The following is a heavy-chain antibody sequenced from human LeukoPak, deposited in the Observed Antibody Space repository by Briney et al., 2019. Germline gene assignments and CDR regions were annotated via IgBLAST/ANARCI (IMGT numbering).Heavy chain of an antibody. CDR1: GGSISSGDYY. CDR3: ARLIAADPQLDC. V-gene: IGHV4-30-4*08. CDR2: IYHSGDT. J-gene: IGHJ4*02. D-gene: IGHD6-13*01. Sequence: SETLSLTCSVSGGSISSGDYYWSWIRQTPEKGLEWIGYIYHSGDTYSNPSLKGRATVSMDRSKNQFSLNLSSVTAADTAVYYCARLIAADPQLDCWGQGTLVTVSS.